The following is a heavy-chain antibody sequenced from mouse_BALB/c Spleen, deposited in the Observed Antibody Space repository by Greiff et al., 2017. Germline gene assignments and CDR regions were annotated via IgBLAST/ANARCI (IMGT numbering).Heavy chain of an antibody. J-gene: IGHJ3*01. V-gene: IGHV5-6-3*01. CDR1: GFTFSSYG. CDR2: INSNGGST. CDR3: ARGEYGNYESY. D-gene: IGHD2-10*02. Sequence: EVMLVESGGGLVQPGGSLKLSCAASGFTFSSYGMSWVRQTPDKRLELVATINSNGGSTYYPDSVKGRFTISRDNAKNTLYLQMSSLKSEDTAMYYCARGEYGNYESYWGQGTLGTVSA.